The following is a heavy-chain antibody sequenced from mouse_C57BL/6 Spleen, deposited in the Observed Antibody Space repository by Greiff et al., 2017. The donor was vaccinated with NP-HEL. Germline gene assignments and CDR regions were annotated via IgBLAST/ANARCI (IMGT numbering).Heavy chain of an antibody. CDR2: INPNNGGT. Sequence: EVKLVESGPELVKPGASVKMSCKASGYTFTDYNMHWVKQSHGKSLEWIGYINPNNGGTSYNQKFKGKATLTVNKSSSTAYMELRSLTSEDSAVYYCARYSNYEEIYAMDYWGQGTSVTVSS. V-gene: IGHV1-22*01. D-gene: IGHD2-5*01. J-gene: IGHJ4*01. CDR3: ARYSNYEEIYAMDY. CDR1: GYTFTDYN.